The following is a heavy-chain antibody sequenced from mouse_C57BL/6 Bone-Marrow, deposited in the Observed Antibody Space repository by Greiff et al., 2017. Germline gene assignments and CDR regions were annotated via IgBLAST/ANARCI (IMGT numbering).Heavy chain of an antibody. V-gene: IGHV1-54*01. CDR1: GYAFTTYL. Sequence: QVQLQQSGAELVRPGTSVKVSCKASGYAFTTYLIEWVKQRPGQGLEWIGVINPGSGGTNYNEKFKGKATLTADKSSSTAYMQLSSLTSEDSAVYFCARSGWDSFAYWGQGTLVTVAA. CDR3: ARSGWDSFAY. D-gene: IGHD4-1*01. J-gene: IGHJ3*01. CDR2: INPGSGGT.